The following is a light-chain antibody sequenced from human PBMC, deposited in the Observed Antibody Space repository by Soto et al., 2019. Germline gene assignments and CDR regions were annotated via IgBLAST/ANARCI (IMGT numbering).Light chain of an antibody. CDR2: DVS. J-gene: IGLJ1*01. CDR1: SSDVGGYNY. CDR3: SSYTGSSTYV. Sequence: QSVLTQPASVSGSPGQSITISCTGTSSDVGGYNYVSWYQQHPGKAPKLMIYDVSNRPSGISNRFSGSKSGNTASLTISGLQAEDEADYYCSSYTGSSTYVCGTGTKFTGL. V-gene: IGLV2-14*01.